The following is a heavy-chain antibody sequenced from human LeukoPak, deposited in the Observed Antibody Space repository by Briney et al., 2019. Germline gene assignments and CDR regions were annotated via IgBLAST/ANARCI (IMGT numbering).Heavy chain of an antibody. Sequence: PSQTLSLTCTVSGGSISSGGYYWSWIRQHPGKGLEWIGYIYYSGSTYYNPSLKSRVTISVDTSKNQFSLKLSSVTAVDTAVYYCARSGSSWYWSSVDYWGQGTLVTVSS. CDR1: GGSISSGGYY. D-gene: IGHD6-13*01. V-gene: IGHV4-31*03. CDR2: IYYSGST. CDR3: ARSGSSWYWSSVDY. J-gene: IGHJ4*02.